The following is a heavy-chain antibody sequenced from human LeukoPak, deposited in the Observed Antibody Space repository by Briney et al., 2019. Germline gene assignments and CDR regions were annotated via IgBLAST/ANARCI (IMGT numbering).Heavy chain of an antibody. CDR1: GGSLSGYY. CDR3: ARLTTYDVFSINYYALDV. V-gene: IGHV4-59*08. Sequence: SETLSLTCAVYGGSLSGYYWSWIRRPPGKALEWIGYISSSGTTDYNSSLKSRVTISIDTSQNQFSLRLRSVTATDTAVYHCARLTTYDVFSINYYALDVWGQGTTVTVSS. J-gene: IGHJ6*02. D-gene: IGHD3-9*01. CDR2: ISSSGTT.